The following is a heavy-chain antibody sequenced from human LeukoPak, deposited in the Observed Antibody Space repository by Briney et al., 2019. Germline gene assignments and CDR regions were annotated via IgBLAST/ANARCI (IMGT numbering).Heavy chain of an antibody. V-gene: IGHV4-59*01. D-gene: IGHD1-7*01. CDR2: IYYRGST. CDR1: GGSFSIYY. Sequence: SETLSLPCTVSGGSFSIYYGSWFRQPPGKGLEGFGYIYYRGSTNYNPSLKSRVTISVDTTRNQFSLKLSSVTAADPAVYYCARTSINMNYYYYYYYYYMDVWGKGTTVTVSS. J-gene: IGHJ6*03. CDR3: ARTSINMNYYYYYYYYYMDV.